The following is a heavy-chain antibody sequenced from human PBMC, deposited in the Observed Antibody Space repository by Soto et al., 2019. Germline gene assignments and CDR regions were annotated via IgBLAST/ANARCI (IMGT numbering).Heavy chain of an antibody. V-gene: IGHV4-30-2*01. CDR2: IFHSGNT. Sequence: QLQLQESGSGLVKPSQTLSLTCAVSGGSISSGGYSWSWIRQPPGKGLEWIGYIFHSGNTYYNPSLNRRGTISRDRSKNPFSPNPGPVAAGDTAGYYLARIEVGTGMDTGIAFDIWGQGKMVNVS. CDR3: ARIEVGTGMDTGIAFDI. CDR1: GGSISSGGYS. J-gene: IGHJ3*02. D-gene: IGHD5-18*01.